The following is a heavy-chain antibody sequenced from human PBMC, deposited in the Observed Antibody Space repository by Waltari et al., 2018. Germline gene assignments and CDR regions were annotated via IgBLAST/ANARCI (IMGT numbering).Heavy chain of an antibody. V-gene: IGHV3-33*08. CDR2: VWNDGNNQ. CDR3: ARETTYSLDS. CDR1: DYTFKYHG. J-gene: IGHJ4*02. Sequence: QVQLVESGGGLVQPGKSLKLSCVASDYTFKYHGMHWVRQAPGKGLEGLAVVWNDGNNQNYADSVKGRFIISRDNSKNTVFLQMNSLGADDTAVYYCARETTYSLDSWGQGTLVAVSS. D-gene: IGHD4-4*01.